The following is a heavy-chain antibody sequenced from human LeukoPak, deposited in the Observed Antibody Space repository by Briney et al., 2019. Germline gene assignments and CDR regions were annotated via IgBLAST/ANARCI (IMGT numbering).Heavy chain of an antibody. CDR2: INQDGSEE. Sequence: GGSLRLSCAASGFTFSNYWMSWVRQAPGKGLEWVANINQDGSEEYYVDSMKGRFTMSRDNAKNSLYLQMNSVRAEDTAVYYCAREGEDYGDYTRGFDYWGQGTLVTVSS. CDR3: AREGEDYGDYTRGFDY. J-gene: IGHJ4*02. CDR1: GFTFSNYW. V-gene: IGHV3-7*01. D-gene: IGHD4-17*01.